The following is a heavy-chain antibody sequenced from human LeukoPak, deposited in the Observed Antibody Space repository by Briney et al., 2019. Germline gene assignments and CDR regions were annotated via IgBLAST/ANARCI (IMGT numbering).Heavy chain of an antibody. J-gene: IGHJ4*02. CDR2: INHSGST. Sequence: PSETLSLTCAAYGGSFSGYYWSWIRQPPGKGLEWIGEINHSGSTNYNPSLKSRVTISVDTSKNQFSLKLSSVTAADTAVYYCARQYGSSGWYYWGQGTLVTVSS. CDR3: ARQYGSSGWYY. CDR1: GGSFSGYY. D-gene: IGHD6-19*01. V-gene: IGHV4-34*01.